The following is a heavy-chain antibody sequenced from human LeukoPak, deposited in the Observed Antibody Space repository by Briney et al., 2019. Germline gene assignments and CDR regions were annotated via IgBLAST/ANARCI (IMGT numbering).Heavy chain of an antibody. D-gene: IGHD3-9*01. CDR2: IWYDGSNK. CDR1: GFTFSSYG. Sequence: GGSLRLSCAASGFTFSSYGMHWVRQAPGKGLEWVAVIWYDGSNKYYADSVKGRFTISRDNSKNTLYLQMNSLRAEDTAVYYCARGDILTAYYFPYYFGYWGQGTLVTVSS. J-gene: IGHJ4*02. CDR3: ARGDILTAYYFPYYFGY. V-gene: IGHV3-33*08.